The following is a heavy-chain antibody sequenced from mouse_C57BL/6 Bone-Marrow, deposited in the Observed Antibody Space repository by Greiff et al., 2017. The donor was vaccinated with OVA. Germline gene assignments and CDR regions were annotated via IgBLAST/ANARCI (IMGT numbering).Heavy chain of an antibody. D-gene: IGHD1-1*01. V-gene: IGHV6-3*01. Sequence: EVKLMESGGGLVQPGGSMKLSCVASGFTFSNYWMNWVRQSPEKGLEWVAQIRLKSDNYATHYAESVKGRFTISRDDSKSSVYLQMNNLRAEDTGIYYCTGYYYGSSSHFDYWGQGTTLTVSS. CDR1: GFTFSNYW. CDR2: IRLKSDNYAT. CDR3: TGYYYGSSSHFDY. J-gene: IGHJ2*01.